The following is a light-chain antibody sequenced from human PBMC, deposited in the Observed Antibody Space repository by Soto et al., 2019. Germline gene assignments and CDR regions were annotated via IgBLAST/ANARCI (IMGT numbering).Light chain of an antibody. J-gene: IGKJ1*01. V-gene: IGKV3-15*01. CDR3: QQSDNWPPT. Sequence: EIVLTQSPATLSVSPGERATLSCRASQSVSTKLVWYQHRPGQPPGLLISGASARATGIPARFSGSGSGTEFTLSIASLQSEDSAVYYCQQSDNWPPTFGQGTKVEIK. CDR1: QSVSTK. CDR2: GAS.